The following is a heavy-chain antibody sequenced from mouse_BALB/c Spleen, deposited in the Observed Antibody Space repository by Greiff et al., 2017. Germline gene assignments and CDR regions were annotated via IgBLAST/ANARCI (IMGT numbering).Heavy chain of an antibody. V-gene: IGHV5-12-1*01. J-gene: IGHJ2*01. CDR3: ARHDDGYYYFDY. D-gene: IGHD2-3*01. CDR1: GFAFSSYD. CDR2: ISSGGGST. Sequence: EVKVEESGGGLVKPGGSLKLSCAASGFAFSSYDMSWVRQTPEKRLEWVAYISSGGGSTYYPDTVKGRFTISRDNAKNTLYLQMSSLKSEDTAMYYCARHDDGYYYFDYWGQGTTLTVSS.